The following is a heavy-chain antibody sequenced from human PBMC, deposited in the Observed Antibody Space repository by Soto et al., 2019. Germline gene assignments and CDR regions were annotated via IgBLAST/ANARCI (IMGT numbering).Heavy chain of an antibody. D-gene: IGHD6-13*01. CDR1: GYTYTSYG. CDR3: ARDPPWYSSSWYEFYYGMDV. J-gene: IGHJ6*02. CDR2: ISAYNGNT. Sequence: SVKVSCKDSGYTYTSYGSSWVRQAPGQGLEWMGWISAYNGNTNYAQKLQGRVTMTTDTSTSTAYMELRSLRSDDTAVYYCARDPPWYSSSWYEFYYGMDVWGQGTTVTVSS. V-gene: IGHV1-18*01.